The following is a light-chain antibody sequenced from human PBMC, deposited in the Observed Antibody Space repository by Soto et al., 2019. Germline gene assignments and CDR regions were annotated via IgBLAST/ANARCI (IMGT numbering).Light chain of an antibody. CDR2: GAS. Sequence: EIVLTPSPGTLSLSPGERATLSCRASQSVSNNYLAWYQQKPGQAPRLLIYGASSRATGIPDRFSGSGSGTDFTLTISRLEPEDFAVYYCQQYGSSPLTFGQGTKVDIK. V-gene: IGKV3-20*01. CDR1: QSVSNNY. CDR3: QQYGSSPLT. J-gene: IGKJ1*01.